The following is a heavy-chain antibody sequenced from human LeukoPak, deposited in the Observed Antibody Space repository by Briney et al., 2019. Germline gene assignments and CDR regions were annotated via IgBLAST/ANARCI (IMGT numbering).Heavy chain of an antibody. Sequence: PGGSLRLSCAASGFTFSSYGMSWVRQAPGKGLEWVSSIGGSGVSTYYADSVKGRFTISRDNSKSTLYLQMNSLRPEDTAVYYCAPLAVADDYFDYWGQGTLVTVSS. CDR3: APLAVADDYFDY. J-gene: IGHJ4*02. CDR2: IGGSGVST. CDR1: GFTFSSYG. D-gene: IGHD6-19*01. V-gene: IGHV3-23*01.